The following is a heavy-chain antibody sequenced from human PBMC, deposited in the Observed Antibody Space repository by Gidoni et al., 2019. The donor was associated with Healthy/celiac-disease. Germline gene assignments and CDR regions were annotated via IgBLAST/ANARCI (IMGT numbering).Heavy chain of an antibody. V-gene: IGHV3-11*01. J-gene: IGHJ6*03. D-gene: IGHD2-2*02. CDR2: ISSSGSTI. Sequence: QVQLVESGGGLVKPGGSLRLSCAASGFTFSDYYMSWNRHAPGKGLEWVSYISSSGSTIYYADSVKGRFTISRDNAKNSLYLQMNSLRAEDTAVYYCARDYCSSTSCYTRGGYYYYYYMDVWGKGTTVTVSS. CDR1: GFTFSDYY. CDR3: ARDYCSSTSCYTRGGYYYYYYMDV.